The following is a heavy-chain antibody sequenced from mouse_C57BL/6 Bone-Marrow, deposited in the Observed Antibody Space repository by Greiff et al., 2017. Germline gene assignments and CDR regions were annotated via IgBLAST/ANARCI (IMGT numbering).Heavy chain of an antibody. J-gene: IGHJ4*01. V-gene: IGHV1-69*01. D-gene: IGHD1-1*01. CDR1: GYTFTSYW. CDR2: IDPSDSST. Sequence: VQLQQPGAELVMPGASVKLSCKASGYTFTSYWMHWVKQRPGQGLEWIGEIDPSDSSTNYNQKFKGKSTLTVDKSSRTAYMQLSSLTSEDSAVYYWARDYGSSDVSMDYWGQGTSVTVSS. CDR3: ARDYGSSDVSMDY.